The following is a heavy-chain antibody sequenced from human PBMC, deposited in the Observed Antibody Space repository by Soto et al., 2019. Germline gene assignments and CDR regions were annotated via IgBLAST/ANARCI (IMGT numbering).Heavy chain of an antibody. CDR3: ARDHCGGGSCYSYV. V-gene: IGHV1-69*08. CDR1: GGTFSSYT. J-gene: IGHJ6*02. D-gene: IGHD2-15*01. CDR2: IIPILGIA. Sequence: QVQLVQSGAEVTKPGSSVKVSCKASGGTFSSYTISWVRQAPGQGLEWMGRIIPILGIANSAPKYQGRVTITADTSTSTAYMELSSLRSEDTAVYYCARDHCGGGSCYSYVWGQGTTVTVSS.